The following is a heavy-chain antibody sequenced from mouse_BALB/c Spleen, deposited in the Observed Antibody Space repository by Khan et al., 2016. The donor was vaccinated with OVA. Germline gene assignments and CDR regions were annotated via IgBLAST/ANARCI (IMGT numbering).Heavy chain of an antibody. V-gene: IGHV1-7*01. Sequence: VQLQESGAEVAKPGASVKMSCKASGYTFTAYWIHWVKQRPGQGLEWIGYIDPSTSYTEYNQKFKDKATLTTDKSSSTAYMQLSSLTSEDSAVYYCARRGLFVIFAYWGQGTLVTVSA. D-gene: IGHD1-1*02. CDR1: GYTFTAYW. CDR2: IDPSTSYT. J-gene: IGHJ3*01. CDR3: ARRGLFVIFAY.